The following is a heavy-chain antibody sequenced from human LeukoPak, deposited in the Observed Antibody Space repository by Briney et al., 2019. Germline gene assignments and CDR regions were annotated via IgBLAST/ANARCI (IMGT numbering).Heavy chain of an antibody. V-gene: IGHV1-2*02. D-gene: IGHD2-2*01. CDR3: ARDLTCSSTSCENSWFDP. CDR2: INPNSGGT. J-gene: IGHJ5*02. CDR1: GYTFTGYY. Sequence: ASVKVSCKASGYTFTGYYMHWVRQAPGQGLEWMGWINPNSGGTNYAQKFQGRVTMTRDTSISTAYMELSRLRSDDTAVYYCARDLTCSSTSCENSWFDPWGQGTLVTVSS.